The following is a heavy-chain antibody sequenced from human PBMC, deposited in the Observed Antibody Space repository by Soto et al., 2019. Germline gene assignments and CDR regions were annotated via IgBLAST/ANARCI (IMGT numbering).Heavy chain of an antibody. Sequence: LALPRAVSWWPLSSGGYSWSWIRQPPGKGLEWIGYIYHRGSTYYNPALKSRVTISVDRSKNQFSLKLSSVTAEDTAVYYCARVPDYWGQGTLVTVS. CDR1: WPLSSGGYS. V-gene: IGHV4-30-2*01. J-gene: IGHJ4*02. CDR3: ARVPDY. CDR2: IYHRGST.